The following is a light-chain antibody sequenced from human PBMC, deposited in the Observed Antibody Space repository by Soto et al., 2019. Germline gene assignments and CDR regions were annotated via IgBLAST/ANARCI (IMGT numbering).Light chain of an antibody. Sequence: EIVLTQSPATLSLSPGERATLSCRASQSVSSYLAWYQQKPGQAPRLLIYDVSNRATGIPARFSGSGSGTDFTLTISSLEPEDFAVYYCQHRSTWPPAFGGGTKVEIK. CDR2: DVS. CDR3: QHRSTWPPA. V-gene: IGKV3-11*01. J-gene: IGKJ4*01. CDR1: QSVSSY.